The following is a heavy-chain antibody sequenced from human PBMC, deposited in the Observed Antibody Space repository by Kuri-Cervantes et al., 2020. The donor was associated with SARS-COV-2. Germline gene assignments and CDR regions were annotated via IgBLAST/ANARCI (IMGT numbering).Heavy chain of an antibody. Sequence: LRLSCTVSGASISNGSYYWSWIRQPAGKGLEWIGRFYTTERINYNPSLKSRVTISVDTSKNQFSLRLTSVTAADTAVYYCARDVVHAYGWRAFDYWGQGSLVTVSS. J-gene: IGHJ4*02. CDR3: ARDVVHAYGWRAFDY. CDR1: GASISNGSYY. V-gene: IGHV4-61*02. D-gene: IGHD3-10*01. CDR2: FYTTERI.